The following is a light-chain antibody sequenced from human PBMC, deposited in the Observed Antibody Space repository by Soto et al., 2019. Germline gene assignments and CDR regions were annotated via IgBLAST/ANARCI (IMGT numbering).Light chain of an antibody. V-gene: IGKV3-15*01. CDR3: QHYNNWPPWT. J-gene: IGKJ1*01. CDR1: QSVSSN. Sequence: DIVMTQSPATLSVSPGEGATFSCRASQSVSSNLAWYQPTPGQAPRLLIYGASIRATGIPARFSGSASGTEFTLTISSLQSEDFAVYYCQHYNNWPPWTFGHGTKVDI. CDR2: GAS.